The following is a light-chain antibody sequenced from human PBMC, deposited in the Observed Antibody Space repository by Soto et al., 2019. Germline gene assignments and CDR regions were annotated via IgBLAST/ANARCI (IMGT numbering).Light chain of an antibody. CDR1: QSVSSSY. J-gene: IGKJ1*01. V-gene: IGKV3-20*01. Sequence: EIVMTQSPATLSVSPVEIATLSCRASQSVSSSYLAWYQQKPGQAPRLLIYGASSRATGIPDRFSGSGSGTDFTLTISRLEPEDFAVYYCQQYGSSPRTFGQGTKVDIK. CDR2: GAS. CDR3: QQYGSSPRT.